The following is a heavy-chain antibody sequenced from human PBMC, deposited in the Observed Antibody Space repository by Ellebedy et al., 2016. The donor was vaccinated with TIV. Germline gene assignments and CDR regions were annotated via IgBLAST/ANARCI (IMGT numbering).Heavy chain of an antibody. CDR1: GFSFSDHA. D-gene: IGHD1-1*01. V-gene: IGHV3-72*01. CDR3: ARDTTSDY. J-gene: IGHJ4*02. CDR2: SRNKAKSYTT. Sequence: GESLKISCVASGFSFSDHAMSWVRQAPGKGPEWVGRSRNKAKSYTTDYAASVKGRFTISRDDSKNSLYLQMNSLKTEDTAIYYCARDTTSDYWGQGALVTVSS.